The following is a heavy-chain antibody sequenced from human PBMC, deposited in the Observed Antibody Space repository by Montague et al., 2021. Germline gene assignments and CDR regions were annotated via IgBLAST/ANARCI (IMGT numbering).Heavy chain of an antibody. CDR3: AKGLWACSSTTCHLDPFDY. D-gene: IGHD2-2*01. CDR2: LSDSGANT. V-gene: IGHV3-23*01. CDR1: GFTFSNYA. J-gene: IGHJ4*02. Sequence: SLRLSCAASGFTFSNYAMSWVRQTPGGGLDLASVLSDSGANTYYADSVKGRFTISRDNSQNRLYLRLNSLRAEDTAVYYCAKGLWACSSTTCHLDPFDYWGQGTPVTVSS.